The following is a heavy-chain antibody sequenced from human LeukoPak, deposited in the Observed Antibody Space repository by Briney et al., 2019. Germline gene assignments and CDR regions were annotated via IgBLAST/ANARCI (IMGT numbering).Heavy chain of an antibody. D-gene: IGHD2-2*01. Sequence: PGGSLRLSCAASGFTFSSHAMGWVRQAPGKGLEWVSSITGSGGSTYYGDSVKGRFTISRDNSKNTLYLQMNSLRAEDTAVYYCAKDGGLGYCSSTSCFKDPGNYWGQGTLVTVSS. V-gene: IGHV3-23*01. J-gene: IGHJ4*02. CDR1: GFTFSSHA. CDR3: AKDGGLGYCSSTSCFKDPGNY. CDR2: ITGSGGST.